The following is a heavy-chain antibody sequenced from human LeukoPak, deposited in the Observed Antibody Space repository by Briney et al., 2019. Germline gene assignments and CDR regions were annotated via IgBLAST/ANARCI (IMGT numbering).Heavy chain of an antibody. D-gene: IGHD3-9*01. CDR2: INHSGST. CDR3: ARLAEVLRYFDWFGDYFDY. V-gene: IGHV4-39*07. J-gene: IGHJ4*02. Sequence: SETLSLTCTVSGGSINSRTYYWSWIRQPPGKGLEWIGEINHSGSTNYNPSLKSRVTISVDTSKNQFSLKLSSVTAADTAVYYCARLAEVLRYFDWFGDYFDYWGQGTLVTVSS. CDR1: GGSINSRTYY.